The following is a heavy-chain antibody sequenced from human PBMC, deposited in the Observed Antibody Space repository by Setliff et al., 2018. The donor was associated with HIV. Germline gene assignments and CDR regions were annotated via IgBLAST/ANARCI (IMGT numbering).Heavy chain of an antibody. CDR3: AREDYYDSSGDAFDI. Sequence: SETLSLTYTVSGGSISSGSYYWSWIRQSAGKGLEWIGRIYISGSTNYNPSLKSRVTISLDTSRNQFSLKLNSVTAADTAVYYCAREDYYDSSGDAFDIWGQGTKVTVSS. CDR2: IYISGST. V-gene: IGHV4-61*02. J-gene: IGHJ3*02. D-gene: IGHD3-22*01. CDR1: GGSISSGSYY.